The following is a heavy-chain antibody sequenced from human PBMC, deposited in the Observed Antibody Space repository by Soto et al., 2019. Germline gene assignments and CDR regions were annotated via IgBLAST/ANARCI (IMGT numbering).Heavy chain of an antibody. V-gene: IGHV3-23*01. CDR3: AKEDRIPRGYYYGMDV. J-gene: IGHJ6*02. CDR2: ISGSGGST. CDR1: GFTFSSYA. D-gene: IGHD3-10*01. Sequence: GALRLSCAASGFTFSSYAMSWVRQAPGKGLEWVSAISGSGGSTYYADYVKGRFTISRDNSKNTLYLQMNSLRAEDTAVYYCAKEDRIPRGYYYGMDVWGQGTTVTVSS.